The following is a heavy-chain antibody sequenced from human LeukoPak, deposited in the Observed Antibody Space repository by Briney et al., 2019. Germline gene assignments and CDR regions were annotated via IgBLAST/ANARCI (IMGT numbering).Heavy chain of an antibody. D-gene: IGHD4-17*01. V-gene: IGHV3-48*01. CDR3: ARTNDYGNADY. J-gene: IGHJ4*02. CDR1: GFTLSSYS. Sequence: AGGSLRLSCAASGFTLSSYSMNWVRQAPGKGLEWVSYISSSSSTIYYADSVKGRFTISRDNAKNSLYLQMNSLRAEDTAVYYCARTNDYGNADYWGQGTLVTVSS. CDR2: ISSSSSTI.